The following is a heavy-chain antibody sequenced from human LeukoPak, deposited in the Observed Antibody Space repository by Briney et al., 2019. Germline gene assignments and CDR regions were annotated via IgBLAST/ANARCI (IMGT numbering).Heavy chain of an antibody. Sequence: GSSVKVSCKTSGGTFSSSAITWVRQAPGQGLEWMGRIIPVLNITTYAQKFQGSVTITADTSTSTVYMELSILRSEETAVYYCARDQGLTAPPPYGLDVWGQGTTVIVSS. V-gene: IGHV1-69*04. CDR3: ARDQGLTAPPPYGLDV. J-gene: IGHJ6*02. D-gene: IGHD5-18*01. CDR2: IIPVLNIT. CDR1: GGTFSSSA.